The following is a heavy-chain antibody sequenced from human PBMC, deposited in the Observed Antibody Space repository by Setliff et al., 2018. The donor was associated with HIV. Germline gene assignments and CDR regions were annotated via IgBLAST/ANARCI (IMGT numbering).Heavy chain of an antibody. CDR2: IYYSGST. J-gene: IGHJ4*02. D-gene: IGHD3-16*01. CDR1: GGSISSYY. V-gene: IGHV4-59*08. Sequence: SETLSLTCTVSGGSISSYYWSWIRQPPGKGLEWIGYIYYSGSTNYNPSLKSRVTISVDTSKNQFSLQLTSVTAADTAVYYCVNPSGAMGDFDSWGQGTLVTVSS. CDR3: VNPSGAMGDFDS.